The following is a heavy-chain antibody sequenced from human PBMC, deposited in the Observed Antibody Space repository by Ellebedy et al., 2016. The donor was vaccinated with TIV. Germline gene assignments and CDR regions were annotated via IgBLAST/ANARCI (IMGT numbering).Heavy chain of an antibody. CDR1: GFTVSSNY. J-gene: IGHJ4*02. V-gene: IGHV3-53*01. D-gene: IGHD1-26*01. CDR2: IYSSGTT. Sequence: GESLKISXVASGFTVSSNYMSWVRQAPGKGLEWVSAIYSSGTTYYADSVKGRFTISRDDAENSLYLQMNSLRDDDTAVYYCARGGSGFDSMNRELSFDSWGQGTLVTVSS. CDR3: ARGGSGFDSMNRELSFDS.